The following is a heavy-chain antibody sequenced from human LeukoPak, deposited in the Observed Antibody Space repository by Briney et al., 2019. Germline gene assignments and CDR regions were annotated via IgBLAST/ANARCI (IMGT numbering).Heavy chain of an antibody. Sequence: PSETLSLTCTVSGGSIGWDYWSWIRQSAGKGLEWIGRIYKSGSTNYNPSFRSRVTMSVDTSTNQFSLNVTSVTAADTAVYYCAREEYFQDSNGYSYYFHSWGQGSLVTVSS. J-gene: IGHJ4*02. V-gene: IGHV4-4*07. CDR3: AREEYFQDSNGYSYYFHS. D-gene: IGHD3-22*01. CDR2: IYKSGST. CDR1: GGSIGWDY.